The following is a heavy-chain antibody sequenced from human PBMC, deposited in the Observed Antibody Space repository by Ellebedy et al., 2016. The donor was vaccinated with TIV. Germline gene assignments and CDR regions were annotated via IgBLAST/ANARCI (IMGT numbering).Heavy chain of an antibody. V-gene: IGHV4-59*01. CDR3: ARVQAVTVAFDI. Sequence: SETLSLTCTVSGGSISSYYWSWIRQPPGKGLEWIGYIYYSGSTNYNPSLKSRVTISVDTSKNQFSLKLSSVTAADTAVYYCARVQAVTVAFDIWGQGTMVTVSS. CDR2: IYYSGST. J-gene: IGHJ3*02. CDR1: GGSISSYY. D-gene: IGHD4-23*01.